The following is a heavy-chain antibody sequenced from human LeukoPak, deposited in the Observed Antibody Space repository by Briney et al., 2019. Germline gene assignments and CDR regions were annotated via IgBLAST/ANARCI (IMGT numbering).Heavy chain of an antibody. CDR3: SGWDGSYEY. V-gene: IGHV3-73*01. D-gene: IGHD3-10*01. CDR2: IRTKANTYAT. CDR1: GLTFSDAT. Sequence: PGGSLKLSCAASGLTFSDATIYGVRQVSGKGLEWLGHIRTKANTYATAVAASVKGRFTIARLDSKNTAYLQMNSLKSEDTAVYYCSGWDGSYEYWGQGTLVTVSS. J-gene: IGHJ4*02.